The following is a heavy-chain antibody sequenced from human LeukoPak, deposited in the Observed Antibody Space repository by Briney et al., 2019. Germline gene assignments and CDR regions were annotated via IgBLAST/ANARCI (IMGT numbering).Heavy chain of an antibody. CDR1: GGSISSYY. CDR3: ARDGVAARPGYYYYYMDV. D-gene: IGHD6-6*01. J-gene: IGHJ6*03. CDR2: IYTSGST. Sequence: PSETLSLTCTVSGGSISSYYWSWIRQPAGKGLEWIGRIYTSGSTNYNPSLKSRVTISVDKSKNQFSLTLSSVTAADTAVYYCARDGVAARPGYYYYYMDVWGKGTTVTVSS. V-gene: IGHV4-4*07.